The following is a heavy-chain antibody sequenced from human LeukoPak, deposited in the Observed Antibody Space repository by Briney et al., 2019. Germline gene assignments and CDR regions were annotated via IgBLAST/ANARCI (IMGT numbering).Heavy chain of an antibody. CDR2: IYYSGST. Sequence: SETLFLTCTVSGGSISSYYWSWIRQPPGKGLEWIGYIYYSGSTNYNPSLKSRVTMSVDTSKNQFSLKLSSVTAADTAVYYCARTLAYCGGDCYHLYYYYGMDVWGKGTTVTVSS. V-gene: IGHV4-59*01. CDR3: ARTLAYCGGDCYHLYYYYGMDV. D-gene: IGHD2-21*02. J-gene: IGHJ6*04. CDR1: GGSISSYY.